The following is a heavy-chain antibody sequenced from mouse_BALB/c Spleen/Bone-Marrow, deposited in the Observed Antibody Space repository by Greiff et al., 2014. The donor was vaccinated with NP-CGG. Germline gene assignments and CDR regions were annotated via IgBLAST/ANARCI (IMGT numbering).Heavy chain of an antibody. CDR3: ARRTTTVVATDY. CDR1: GYTFTSYW. D-gene: IGHD1-1*01. J-gene: IGHJ2*01. Sequence: VKLMESGAELVKPGASVKLSYKASGYTFTSYWMHWVKQRPGQGLEWIGEINPSNGRTNYNEKFKSKATLTVDKSSSTAYMQLSSLTSEDSAVYYCARRTTTVVATDYWGQGTTLTVSS. V-gene: IGHV1S81*02. CDR2: INPSNGRT.